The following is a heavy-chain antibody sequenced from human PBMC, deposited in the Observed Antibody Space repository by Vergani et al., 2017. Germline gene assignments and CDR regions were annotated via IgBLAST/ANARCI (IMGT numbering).Heavy chain of an antibody. V-gene: IGHV3-23*01. CDR3: AKVQGRWLQLNYFDY. Sequence: EVQLLESGGGLVQPGGSLRLSCAASGFTFSSYAMSWVRPGPGKGLEWVSAISGSGGSTYYADSVKGRFTISRDNSKTTLYLQMNSLRAEDTAVYYCAKVQGRWLQLNYFDYWGQGTLVTVSS. CDR2: ISGSGGST. D-gene: IGHD5-24*01. CDR1: GFTFSSYA. J-gene: IGHJ4*02.